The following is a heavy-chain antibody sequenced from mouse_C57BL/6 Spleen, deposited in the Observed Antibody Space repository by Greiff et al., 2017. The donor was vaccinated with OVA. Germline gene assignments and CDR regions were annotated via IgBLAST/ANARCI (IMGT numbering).Heavy chain of an antibody. D-gene: IGHD2-1*01. CDR1: GYAFSSYW. J-gene: IGHJ2*01. CDR2: IYPGDGDT. Sequence: QVQLKQSGAERVKPGASGKISGKASGYAFSSYWMNGVKQRPGKGLEWIGKIYPGDGDTNYNGKFKGKATLTADKSSSTAYMQLSSLTSEDSAVYFCARRGGNYFWGQGTTLTVSS. CDR3: ARRGGNYF. V-gene: IGHV1-80*01.